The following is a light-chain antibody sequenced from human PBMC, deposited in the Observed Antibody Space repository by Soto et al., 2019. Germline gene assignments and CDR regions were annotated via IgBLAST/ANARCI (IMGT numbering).Light chain of an antibody. CDR2: EVT. J-gene: IGLJ1*01. CDR3: SSYRSSSTYV. Sequence: HSALTQPASVSGSPGQSITISCAGTSSDVGGYDYVSWYQQHPGKAPKLIIYEVTNRPSGVSFRFSGSKSGNTASLTISGLQAEDESDYYCSSYRSSSTYVFGTGTKVTVL. CDR1: SSDVGGYDY. V-gene: IGLV2-14*01.